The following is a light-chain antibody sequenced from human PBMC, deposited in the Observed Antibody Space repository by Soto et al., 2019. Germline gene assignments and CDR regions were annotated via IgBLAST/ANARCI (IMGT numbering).Light chain of an antibody. J-gene: IGLJ3*02. V-gene: IGLV1-51*01. CDR3: ATWDNALNGGV. CDR1: SSNIGENI. CDR2: DNN. Sequence: VLTQPPSVSAAPGQKVTISCSGGSSNIGENIVSWYQQLPGTAPKLLIFDNNQRPSGIPDRFSGSKSGTSATLAITGLQTGDEADYFCATWDNALNGGVFGGGTKLTVL.